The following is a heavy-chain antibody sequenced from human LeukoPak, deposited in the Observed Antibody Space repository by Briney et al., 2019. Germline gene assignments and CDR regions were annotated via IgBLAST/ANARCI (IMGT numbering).Heavy chain of an antibody. V-gene: IGHV3-23*01. D-gene: IGHD4/OR15-4a*01. CDR2: IDISGGST. CDR3: ANEVRPNDY. CDR1: GFTFNSHA. J-gene: IGHJ4*02. Sequence: QAGGSLRLSCAVSGFTFNSHAMCWVRQAPGKALEWVSSIDISGGSTDYADSVKGRFTISRDNSKNTLYLQMNSLRGEDTALYFCANEVRPNDYWGQGTLVTVSS.